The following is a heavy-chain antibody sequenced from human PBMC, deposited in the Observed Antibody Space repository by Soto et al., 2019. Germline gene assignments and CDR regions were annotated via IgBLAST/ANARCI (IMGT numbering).Heavy chain of an antibody. CDR2: IRGGDGTT. V-gene: IGHV3-23*01. J-gene: IGHJ4*02. CDR3: AKASPGPWDY. CDR1: GFTLSIYD. Sequence: PGGSLRLSCAASGFTLSIYDMSWVRQAPGKGLQWVSTIRGGDGTTYYTDSVKGRFTIYRDTSKNTLYLQMNSLRPEDTALYYCAKASPGPWDYWGQGTLVTVSS.